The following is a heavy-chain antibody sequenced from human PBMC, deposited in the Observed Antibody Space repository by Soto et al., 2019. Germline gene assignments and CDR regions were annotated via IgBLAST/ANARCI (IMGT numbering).Heavy chain of an antibody. CDR3: AKDGSHNFDY. D-gene: IGHD1-26*01. J-gene: IGHJ4*02. CDR1: GVTFSHYA. Sequence: QVQLVESGGGVVQPRRSLRLSCAASGVTFSHYAMHWVRQAPGKGLEWVALMSYDGSNEYYAESVKGRFTISRDNSKNTLYLQMNSLRAEDTAVYYCAKDGSHNFDYWGQGTLVTVSS. V-gene: IGHV3-30*18. CDR2: MSYDGSNE.